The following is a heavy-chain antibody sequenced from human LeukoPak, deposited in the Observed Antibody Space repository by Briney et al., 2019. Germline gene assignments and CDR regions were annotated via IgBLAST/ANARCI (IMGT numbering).Heavy chain of an antibody. CDR1: GGSISSYY. J-gene: IGHJ3*02. V-gene: IGHV4-34*01. D-gene: IGHD3-10*01. Sequence: PSETLSLTCTVSGGSISSYYWSWIRQPPGKGLEWIGEINHSGSTNYNPSLKSRVTISVDTSKNQFSLKLSSVTAADTAVYYCARHWLLLWFGIRRDAFDIWGQGTMVTVSS. CDR2: INHSGST. CDR3: ARHWLLLWFGIRRDAFDI.